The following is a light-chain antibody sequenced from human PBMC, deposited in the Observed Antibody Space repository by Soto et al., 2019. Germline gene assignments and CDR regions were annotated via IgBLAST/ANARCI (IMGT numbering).Light chain of an antibody. CDR3: QQYGRSGT. Sequence: EIVLTQSPGTLSLSPGERATLSCRASQSFIRTYLAWYQQKPVQAPRLLIYATSSRATGIPDRFSGSGSGTDFALTISRLEPEDFAVYYCQQYGRSGTFGQGTKVDI. CDR1: QSFIRTY. V-gene: IGKV3-20*01. J-gene: IGKJ1*01. CDR2: ATS.